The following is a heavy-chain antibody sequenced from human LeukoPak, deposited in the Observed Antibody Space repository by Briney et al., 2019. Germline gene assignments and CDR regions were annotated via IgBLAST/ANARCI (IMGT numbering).Heavy chain of an antibody. CDR2: ISSSSSYI. CDR3: ARVKLLVWFDP. Sequence: GGSLRLSCAASGFTFSSYSMNWVRQAPGKGLEWVSSISSSSSYIYYADSAKGRFTISRDNAKNSLYLQMNSLRAEDTAVYYCARVKLLVWFDPWGQGTLVTVSS. J-gene: IGHJ5*02. V-gene: IGHV3-21*01. CDR1: GFTFSSYS. D-gene: IGHD3-10*01.